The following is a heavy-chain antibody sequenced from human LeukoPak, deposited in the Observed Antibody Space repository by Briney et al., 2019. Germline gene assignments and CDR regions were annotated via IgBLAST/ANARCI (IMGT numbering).Heavy chain of an antibody. CDR1: GGSIRGYY. Sequence: SGTLSLTCTVSGGSIRGYYWSWIRQPPEKGLEWIGYIYYSGSTNYNPSLQSRVTISVDTSKNQFSLNLTSVTAADTAVYYCARYGSGTYPRFDYWGQGILVTVSS. J-gene: IGHJ4*02. V-gene: IGHV4-59*08. CDR3: ARYGSGTYPRFDY. CDR2: IYYSGST. D-gene: IGHD3-10*01.